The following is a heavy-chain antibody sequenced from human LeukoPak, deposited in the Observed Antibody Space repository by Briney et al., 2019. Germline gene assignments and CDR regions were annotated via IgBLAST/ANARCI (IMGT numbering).Heavy chain of an antibody. J-gene: IGHJ6*03. CDR3: ASLIAARPDYYYYMDV. CDR2: ISSSGSTI. CDR1: GFTFSTYG. D-gene: IGHD6-6*01. Sequence: QAGGSLRLSCAASGFTFSTYGTHWVRQAPGKGLEWVSYISSSGSTIYYADSVKGRFTISRDNAKNSLYLQMNSLRAEDTAVYYCASLIAARPDYYYYMDVWGKGTTVTVSS. V-gene: IGHV3-48*03.